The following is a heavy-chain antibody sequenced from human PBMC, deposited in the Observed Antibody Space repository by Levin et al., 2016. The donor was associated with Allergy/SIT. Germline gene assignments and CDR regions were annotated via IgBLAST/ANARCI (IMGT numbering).Heavy chain of an antibody. D-gene: IGHD3-9*01. J-gene: IGHJ5*02. Sequence: WIRQPPGKGLEWVSVIYSGGSTYYADSVKGRFTISRDNSKNTLYLQMNSLRAEDTAVYYCAKSPLRYFDWLPPQNWFDPWGQGTLVTVSS. V-gene: IGHV3-53*01. CDR3: AKSPLRYFDWLPPQNWFDP. CDR2: IYSGGST.